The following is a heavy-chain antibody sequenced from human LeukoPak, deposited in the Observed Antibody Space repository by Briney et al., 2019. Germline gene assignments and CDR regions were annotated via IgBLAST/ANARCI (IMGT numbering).Heavy chain of an antibody. CDR2: IYHSGST. D-gene: IGHD3-22*01. CDR1: GGSFSDYY. Sequence: PSETLSLTCAVYGGSFSDYYWSWIRQSPGKGLEWIGEIYHSGSTNFNPSLKSRVTISIDTSKNQFSLKLISVTAADTAVYYCAYSSGYQQHWGQGTMVSVSS. CDR3: AYSSGYQQH. V-gene: IGHV4-34*01. J-gene: IGHJ1*01.